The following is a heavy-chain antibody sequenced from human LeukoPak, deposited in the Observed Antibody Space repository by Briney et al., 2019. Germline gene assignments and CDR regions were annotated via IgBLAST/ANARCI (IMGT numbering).Heavy chain of an antibody. D-gene: IGHD3-22*01. CDR3: ARDSYYYDSSGYSSWFDP. Sequence: ASVKVSCKASGYTFTGYYMHWVRQAPGQGLEWMGRINPNSGGTNCAQKFQGRVTMTRDTSISTAYMELSRLRSDDTAVYYCARDSYYYDSSGYSSWFDPWGQGTLVTVSS. CDR1: GYTFTGYY. J-gene: IGHJ5*02. CDR2: INPNSGGT. V-gene: IGHV1-2*06.